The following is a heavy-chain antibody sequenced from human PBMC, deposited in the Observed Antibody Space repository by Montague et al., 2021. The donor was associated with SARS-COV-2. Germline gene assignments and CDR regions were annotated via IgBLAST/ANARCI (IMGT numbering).Heavy chain of an antibody. CDR1: RESFSNYY. J-gene: IGHJ3*02. Sequence: SETLSLTCAVSRESFSNYYWTWIRQSPGKGLEWIGEINHGGAPSYNPSLKSRVTISLDTSKKQISLKLNSVTVADTAVFFCARGRPVQGSFRHFDSVSSGAVDNWGQGSLVTVSS. CDR3: ARGRPVQGSFRHFDSVSSGAVDN. V-gene: IGHV4-34*01. D-gene: IGHD3-9*01. CDR2: INHGGAP.